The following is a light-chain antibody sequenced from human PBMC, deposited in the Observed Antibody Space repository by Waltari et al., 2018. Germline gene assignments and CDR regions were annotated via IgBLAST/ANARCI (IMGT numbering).Light chain of an antibody. J-gene: IGLJ3*02. CDR2: EVT. CDR3: SSYTTSSTWV. CDR1: HCSRGTYDP. V-gene: IGLV2-14*01. Sequence: LTQPASLSGSPGQSIPLPFTGTHCSRGTYDPCPWIQQHPGKAPKLMIYEVTNRPSGVSNRFSGSKSGNTASLTISGLQAEDEADYYCSSYTTSSTWVFGGGTKLTVL.